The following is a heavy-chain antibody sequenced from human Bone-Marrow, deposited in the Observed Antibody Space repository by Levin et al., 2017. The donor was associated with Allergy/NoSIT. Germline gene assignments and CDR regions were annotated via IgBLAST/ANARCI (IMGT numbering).Heavy chain of an antibody. Sequence: GGSLRLSCEASGFSFSTYGMHWVRRAPGKGLEWVAFIWYDGKDKNFVDSVKGRFSISRDNSKNTLFLQMNSLRAEDTAVYYCARVASIATRGYQYYGMDVWGQGTTVTVSS. CDR1: GFSFSTYG. J-gene: IGHJ6*02. CDR2: IWYDGKDK. V-gene: IGHV3-33*01. CDR3: ARVASIATRGYQYYGMDV. D-gene: IGHD6-6*01.